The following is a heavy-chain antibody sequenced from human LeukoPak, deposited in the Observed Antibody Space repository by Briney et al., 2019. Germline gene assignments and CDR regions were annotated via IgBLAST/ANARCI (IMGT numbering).Heavy chain of an antibody. CDR1: GDSVSGNDAT. J-gene: IGHJ4*02. D-gene: IGHD1-26*01. CDR3: VRQMGAFDY. CDR2: TYFRSQWYS. V-gene: IGHV6-1*01. Sequence: SQTLSLTCAISGDSVSGNDATWNWIRQSPSRGLEWLGRTYFRSQWYSEYAAFVKNRISINSDTSKNQFSLQLNSVTPEDTAIYYCVRQMGAFDYWGQGTLVTVSS.